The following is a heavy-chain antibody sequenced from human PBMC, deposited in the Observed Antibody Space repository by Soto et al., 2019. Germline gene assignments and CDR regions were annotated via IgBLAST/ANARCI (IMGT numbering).Heavy chain of an antibody. D-gene: IGHD3-3*01. J-gene: IGHJ6*02. CDR3: ASPDFWSGYEFPSSGMDV. V-gene: IGHV1-69*06. CDR1: GGTFSSYA. CDR2: IIPIFGTA. Sequence: QVQLVQSGAEVKKPGSSVKVSCKASGGTFSSYAISWVRQAPGQGLEWMGGIIPIFGTANYAQKFQGRVTITADKSTSTAYVELSSLRAEDTAVYYCASPDFWSGYEFPSSGMDVWGQGTTVTVCS.